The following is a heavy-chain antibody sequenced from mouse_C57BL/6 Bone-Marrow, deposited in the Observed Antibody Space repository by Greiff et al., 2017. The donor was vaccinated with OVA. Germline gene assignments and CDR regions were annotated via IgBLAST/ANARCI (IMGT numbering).Heavy chain of an antibody. CDR2: INPNYGTT. V-gene: IGHV1-39*01. J-gene: IGHJ4*01. Sequence: VQLKQSGPELVKPCASVKISCKASGYSFTDYNMKLVKQRNGKSLEWIGVINPNYGTTSYNQKFKGKATLTVDQSSSTAYMQLNSLTSEDSAVYYCARAGLSSYAMDYWGQGTSVTVSS. CDR1: GYSFTDYN. D-gene: IGHD1-1*01. CDR3: ARAGLSSYAMDY.